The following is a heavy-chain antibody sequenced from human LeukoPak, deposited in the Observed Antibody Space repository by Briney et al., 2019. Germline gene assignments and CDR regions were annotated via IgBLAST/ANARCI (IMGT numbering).Heavy chain of an antibody. CDR2: IYSGSST. D-gene: IGHD3-22*01. V-gene: IGHV3-53*01. Sequence: PGGSLGVSCAPSGLTVSSNYISWGPQAPGKGLEWVSVIYSGSSTYYADSVKGRFTISRDNYKNTLYLQMNSLRAEDTAVYYCARYKYDSSGYPYYFDYWGQGTLVTVS. CDR3: ARYKYDSSGYPYYFDY. J-gene: IGHJ4*02. CDR1: GLTVSSNY.